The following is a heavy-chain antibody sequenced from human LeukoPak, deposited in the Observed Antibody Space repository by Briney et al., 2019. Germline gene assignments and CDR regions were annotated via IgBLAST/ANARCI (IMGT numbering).Heavy chain of an antibody. CDR2: ISYDGSNK. J-gene: IGHJ4*02. V-gene: IGHV3-30-3*01. D-gene: IGHD3-10*01. CDR1: GFTFSSYA. CDR3: ARASGETN. Sequence: GGSLRLSCAASGFTFSSYAMHWVRQAPGKGLEWVAVISYDGSNKYYADSVKGRFTISRDNSKNMLYLQMNSLRAEDTAVYYCARASGETNWGQGTLVTVSS.